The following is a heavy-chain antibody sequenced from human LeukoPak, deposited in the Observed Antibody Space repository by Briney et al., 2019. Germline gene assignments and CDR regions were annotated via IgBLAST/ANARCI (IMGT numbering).Heavy chain of an antibody. CDR1: GVSVSSESAA. CDR3: AREGSNWFDP. Sequence: SQTLSLTCAISGVSVSSESAAWNWIRQSPSRGLEWLGRTYYRSKWYNHYAVSVKSRITISPDTSKNQFSLQLTSVSPEDTAVYFCAREGSNWFDPWGQGTLVTVPS. CDR2: TYYRSKWYN. V-gene: IGHV6-1*01. J-gene: IGHJ5*02.